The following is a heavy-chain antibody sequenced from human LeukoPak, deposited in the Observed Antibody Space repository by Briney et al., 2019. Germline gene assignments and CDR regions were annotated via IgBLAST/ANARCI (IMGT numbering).Heavy chain of an antibody. Sequence: GRSLRLSCAASGFTFSSYAMHWVRQAPGKGLEWVAVISYDGSNKYYAYSVKGRFTISRDNSKNTLYLQMNSLRAEDTAVYYCAKDGVYGSGCCYYFDYWGQGTLVTVSS. D-gene: IGHD3-10*01. CDR1: GFTFSSYA. J-gene: IGHJ4*02. CDR3: AKDGVYGSGCCYYFDY. CDR2: ISYDGSNK. V-gene: IGHV3-30-3*01.